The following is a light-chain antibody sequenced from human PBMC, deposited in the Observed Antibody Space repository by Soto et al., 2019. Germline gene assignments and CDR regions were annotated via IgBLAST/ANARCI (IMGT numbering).Light chain of an antibody. CDR2: AAS. V-gene: IGKV1-9*01. J-gene: IGKJ5*01. CDR1: QGISSY. CDR3: QQLNSYPIT. Sequence: DIQLTQSPSFLCASVGDRVTITCRASQGISSYLAWYQQKPGKAPKLLIYAASTLQSGVPSRFSGSGSGTEFTLTISRLQPEDFATYYCQQLNSYPITFGQGTRLEIK.